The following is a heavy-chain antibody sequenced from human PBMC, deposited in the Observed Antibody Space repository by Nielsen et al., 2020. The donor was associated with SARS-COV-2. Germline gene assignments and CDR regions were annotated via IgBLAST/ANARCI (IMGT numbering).Heavy chain of an antibody. V-gene: IGHV4-4*02. Sequence: SETLSLTCAVSGDSVSSHDWWSWVRQSPGKGLVWIGEVSHSGSTNYNTSLQSRVTLSMDKSKNQFSLRLTAVSAADTAVYFCARGDLVVVTSPLLGLGPIFYYFCLDVWGKGTTVRVSS. CDR1: GDSVSSHDW. CDR2: VSHSGST. CDR3: ARGDLVVVTSPLLGLGPIFYYFCLDV. D-gene: IGHD2-21*02. J-gene: IGHJ6*03.